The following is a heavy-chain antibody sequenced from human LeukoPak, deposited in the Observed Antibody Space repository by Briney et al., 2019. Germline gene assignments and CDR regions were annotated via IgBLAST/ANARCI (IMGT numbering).Heavy chain of an antibody. J-gene: IGHJ4*02. CDR2: ISGDGDST. Sequence: GGSLRLSCAASGFTFDDYAMHWVRQAPGKGLEWVSLISGDGDSTYYADSVKGRFTISRDNSKNSLYLQMNSLRTEDTALYYCAVANFDYWGQGTLVTVSS. CDR1: GFTFDDYA. V-gene: IGHV3-43*02. CDR3: AVANFDY.